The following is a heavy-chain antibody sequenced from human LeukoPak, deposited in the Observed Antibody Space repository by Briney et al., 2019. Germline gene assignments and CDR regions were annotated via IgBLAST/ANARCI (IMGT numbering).Heavy chain of an antibody. CDR3: ARGPRVAAAGAYYFDY. D-gene: IGHD6-13*01. V-gene: IGHV1-46*04. Sequence: GASVKVSCKASGYTFTSYYMHWVRQAPGQGLEWMGIINPSGGRTNYAQKLQGRVTMTRDTSTSTVYMELSSLRSEDTAVYYCARGPRVAAAGAYYFDYWGQGTLVTVSS. CDR1: GYTFTSYY. CDR2: INPSGGRT. J-gene: IGHJ4*02.